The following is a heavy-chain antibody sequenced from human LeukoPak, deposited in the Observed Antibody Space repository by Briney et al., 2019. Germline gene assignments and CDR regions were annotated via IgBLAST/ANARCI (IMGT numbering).Heavy chain of an antibody. J-gene: IGHJ3*02. D-gene: IGHD1-26*01. V-gene: IGHV6-1*01. CDR1: GDSVSSGSAA. Sequence: SQTLSLTCAISGDSVSSGSAAWNWIRQSPSSGLEWLGRTYYRSKWYNDYAISVKSRITINPDTSKNQFPLQLNSVTPEDTAVYYCAEEIYSGSYSEVEGGAFDIWGQGTMVTVSS. CDR3: AEEIYSGSYSEVEGGAFDI. CDR2: TYYRSKWYN.